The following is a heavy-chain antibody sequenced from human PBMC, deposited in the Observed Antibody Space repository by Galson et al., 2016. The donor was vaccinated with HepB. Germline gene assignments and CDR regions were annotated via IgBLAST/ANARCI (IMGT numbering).Heavy chain of an antibody. J-gene: IGHJ4*02. Sequence: SVKVSCKVSGYTLSGLSLHWVRQAPGKGLEWMGGFQPENGETASEQNFQGRVSVTQDTSTDTAYMELSSLRSEDTAVYFCATDRPGANSWFTFDFWGPGTPVTVSS. D-gene: IGHD6-13*01. CDR3: ATDRPGANSWFTFDF. CDR2: FQPENGET. CDR1: GYTLSGLS. V-gene: IGHV1-24*01.